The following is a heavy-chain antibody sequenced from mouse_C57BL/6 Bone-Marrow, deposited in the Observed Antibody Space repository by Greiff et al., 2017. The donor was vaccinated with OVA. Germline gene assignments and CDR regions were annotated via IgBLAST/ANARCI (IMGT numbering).Heavy chain of an antibody. CDR2: ISDGGSYT. CDR1: GFTFSSYA. CDR3: ARETIAARVY. J-gene: IGHJ3*01. Sequence: EVMLVESGGGLVKPGGPLKLSCAASGFTFSSYAMSWVRQTPEKRLEWVATISDGGSYTYYPDNVKGRFTISRDNAKNNLYLQMSHLKSEDTAMYFCARETIAARVYGGKGSGVSVSA. V-gene: IGHV5-4*01.